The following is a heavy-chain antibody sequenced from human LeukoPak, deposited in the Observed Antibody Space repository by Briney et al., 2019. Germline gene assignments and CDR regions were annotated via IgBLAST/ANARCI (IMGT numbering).Heavy chain of an antibody. CDR1: GYTFTSYD. CDR3: ARRAKYGSGSYYHYYYYYYMDV. J-gene: IGHJ6*03. CDR2: MNPNSGNT. D-gene: IGHD3-10*01. Sequence: ASVKVSCKASGYTFTSYDINWVRQATGQGLEWMGWMNPNSGNTGYAQKFQGRVTMTRNTSISTAYMELSSLRSEDTAVYYCARRAKYGSGSYYHYYYYYYMDVWGKGTRVTVSS. V-gene: IGHV1-8*01.